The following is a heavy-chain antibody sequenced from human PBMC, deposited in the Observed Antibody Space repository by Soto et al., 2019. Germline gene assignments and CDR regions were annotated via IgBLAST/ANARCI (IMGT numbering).Heavy chain of an antibody. V-gene: IGHV1-18*01. CDR1: GYTFTSHG. Sequence: QVHLVQSGAEVKKPGASVKVSCKASGYTFTSHGISWVRQAPGQGLEWMGWISTYSGNTNYAQKLQGRVTMNTDTSTSTAYMEVRSLRSDDTAVFYCARVDQGDFDYWGQGTLVTVSS. CDR2: ISTYSGNT. CDR3: ARVDQGDFDY. J-gene: IGHJ4*02.